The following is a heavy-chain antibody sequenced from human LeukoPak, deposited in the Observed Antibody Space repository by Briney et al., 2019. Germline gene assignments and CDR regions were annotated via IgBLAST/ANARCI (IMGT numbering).Heavy chain of an antibody. D-gene: IGHD3-3*01. CDR3: ASSGYYNKGTDHYDYYMDV. CDR1: GGTFSSYA. V-gene: IGHV1-69*05. J-gene: IGHJ6*03. Sequence: SVTVSCKASGGTFSSYAISGVRQAPGQGLEWMGGIIPIFGTANYAQKFQGRVTITTDESTSTAYMELSSLRSEDTAVYYCASSGYYNKGTDHYDYYMDVWGKGTTVTVSS. CDR2: IIPIFGTA.